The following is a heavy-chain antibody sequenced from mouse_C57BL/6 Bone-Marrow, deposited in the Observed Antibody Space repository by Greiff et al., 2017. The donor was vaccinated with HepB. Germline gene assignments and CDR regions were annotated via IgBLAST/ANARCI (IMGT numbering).Heavy chain of an antibody. CDR3: ARDDGYWYCDV. CDR2: SRNKANDYTT. D-gene: IGHD1-1*02. V-gene: IGHV7-1*01. CDR1: GFTFSDFY. J-gene: IGHJ1*03. Sequence: EVQLVESGGGLVQSGRSLRLSCATSGFTFSDFYMEWVRQAPGKGLEWIAASRNKANDYTTEYSASVKGRFIVSRDTSQSILYLQMNALRAEDTAVYYCARDDGYWYCDVWGTGTTVTVSS.